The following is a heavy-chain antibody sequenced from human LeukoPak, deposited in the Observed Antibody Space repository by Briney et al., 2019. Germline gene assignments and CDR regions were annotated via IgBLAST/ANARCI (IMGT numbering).Heavy chain of an antibody. CDR2: IHYSGRP. V-gene: IGHV4-59*11. CDR3: ARFGVDYDMDV. D-gene: IGHD3-16*01. CDR1: GGSISGHY. Sequence: PSETLSLTCTVSGGSISGHYWTWIRQPPGKGLEWIGQIHYSGRPDYNPSLKSRVTISVDTSKNQLSLKVTSVTGAHTAVYYCARFGVDYDMDVWGQGTTVTVSS. J-gene: IGHJ6*02.